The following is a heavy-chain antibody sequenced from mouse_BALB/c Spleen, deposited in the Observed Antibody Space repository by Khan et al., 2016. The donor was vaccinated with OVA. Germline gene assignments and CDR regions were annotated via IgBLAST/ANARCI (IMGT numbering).Heavy chain of an antibody. CDR1: GYSFTGYF. V-gene: IGHV1-20*02. J-gene: IGHJ2*01. CDR3: RRSYRSDFDY. D-gene: IGHD1-1*01. Sequence: VQLQQSGPELVKPGASVKISCKASGYSFTGYFMNWVMQSHGKSLEWIGRINPHIGETLYNQKFKDKATLTVDESSSTAHMELRSLASEDSAVDYCRRSYRSDFDYWGQGTTLTVSS. CDR2: INPHIGET.